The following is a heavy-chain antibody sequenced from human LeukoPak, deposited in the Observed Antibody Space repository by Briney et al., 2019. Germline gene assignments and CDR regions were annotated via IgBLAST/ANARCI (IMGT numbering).Heavy chain of an antibody. D-gene: IGHD2-15*01. V-gene: IGHV3-48*01. Sequence: GGSLRLSCAASGFTFSSYGMTWVRQAPGKGLEWVSYISSSSSTIYYADSVKGRFTISRDTSRSTLYLQMNSLRAEDAAVYYCAKAPVTSCRGAFCYPFDYWGQGTLVTVSS. CDR3: AKAPVTSCRGAFCYPFDY. J-gene: IGHJ4*02. CDR1: GFTFSSYG. CDR2: ISSSSSTI.